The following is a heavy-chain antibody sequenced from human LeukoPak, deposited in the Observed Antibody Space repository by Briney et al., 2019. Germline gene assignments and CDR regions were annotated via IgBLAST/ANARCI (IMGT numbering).Heavy chain of an antibody. CDR1: GYTFTGYY. D-gene: IGHD3-9*01. J-gene: IGHJ4*02. V-gene: IGHV1-2*02. CDR3: ARVTGRHFDWLPYFDY. CDR2: INPNSGGT. Sequence: ASVKVSCKASGYTFTGYYMHWVRQAPGQGLEWMGWINPNSGGTNYAQKFQGRVTMTRDTSISTAYMELSRLRSDDTAVYYCARVTGRHFDWLPYFDYWGQGTLVTVSS.